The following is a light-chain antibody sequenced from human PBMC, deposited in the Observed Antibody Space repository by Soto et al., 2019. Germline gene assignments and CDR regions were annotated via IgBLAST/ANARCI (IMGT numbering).Light chain of an antibody. CDR2: AAS. Sequence: DIQMTQSPSSLSASVGDRVTITCRASQSISNYLNRYQQKPGKAPNLLIYAASSLQSGVPSRFSRSGSGTDFTLTISILQPEDFATYYCRQSYTTPRDTFGQGTRLEIK. CDR3: RQSYTTPRDT. J-gene: IGKJ5*01. V-gene: IGKV1-39*01. CDR1: QSISNY.